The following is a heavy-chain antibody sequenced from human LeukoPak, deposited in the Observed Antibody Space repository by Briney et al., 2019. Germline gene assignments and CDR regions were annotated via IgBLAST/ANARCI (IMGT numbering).Heavy chain of an antibody. CDR2: IYYSGST. CDR1: GGSISSYY. V-gene: IGHV4-59*08. Sequence: SETLSLTCTVSGGSISSYYWSWIRQPPGKGLEWIGYIYYSGSTNYNPSLKSRVTILVDTSKNQFSLKLSSVTAADTAVFYCARTMSGWYHFDYWGQGTLVTVSS. CDR3: ARTMSGWYHFDY. D-gene: IGHD6-13*01. J-gene: IGHJ4*02.